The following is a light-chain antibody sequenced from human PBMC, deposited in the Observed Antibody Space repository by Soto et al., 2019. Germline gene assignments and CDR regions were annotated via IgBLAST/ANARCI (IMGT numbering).Light chain of an antibody. Sequence: QSVLTQPPSVSAAPRQKVTISCSGSSSNIRNNYVSWYQQLPGTAPKLLIYDNNKRPSGIPDRFSGSKSGTSAILGITGLQTGDEADYYCGTWDSSLSAYVFGTGTKVTVL. V-gene: IGLV1-51*01. J-gene: IGLJ1*01. CDR2: DNN. CDR3: GTWDSSLSAYV. CDR1: SSNIRNNY.